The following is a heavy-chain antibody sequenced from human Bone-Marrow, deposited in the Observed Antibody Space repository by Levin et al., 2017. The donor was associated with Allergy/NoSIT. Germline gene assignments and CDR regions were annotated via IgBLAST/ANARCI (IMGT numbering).Heavy chain of an antibody. Sequence: SCAASGFTFSSYWMHWVRQAPGKGLVWVSHINSDGSSTSYADSVKGRFTISRDNAKNTLYLQMNSLRAEDTAVYYCAREGYSGSYYGGWDYWGQGTLVTVSS. CDR2: INSDGSST. J-gene: IGHJ4*02. CDR3: AREGYSGSYYGGWDY. D-gene: IGHD1-26*01. CDR1: GFTFSSYW. V-gene: IGHV3-74*01.